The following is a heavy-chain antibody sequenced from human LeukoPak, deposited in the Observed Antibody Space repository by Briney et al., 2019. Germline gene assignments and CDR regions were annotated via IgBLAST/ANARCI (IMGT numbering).Heavy chain of an antibody. CDR1: GGSISSYY. CDR3: ARETHIAMIHFDS. V-gene: IGHV4-4*07. Sequence: SETLSLTCTVSGGSISSYYWSWIRQTAGKGLEWIGRIYSSGDTKYNPSLESRLTMSVDMSKNQFSLKLTSVTAADTAVYFCARETHIAMIHFDSWGQGTLVTVSS. D-gene: IGHD3-22*01. J-gene: IGHJ4*02. CDR2: IYSSGDT.